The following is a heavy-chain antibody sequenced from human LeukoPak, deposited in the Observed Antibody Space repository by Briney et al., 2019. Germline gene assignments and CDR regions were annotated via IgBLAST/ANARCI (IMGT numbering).Heavy chain of an antibody. CDR3: ARAEYSSSSVDWFDP. J-gene: IGHJ5*02. CDR1: GGSINSGGYY. CDR2: IYTSGST. D-gene: IGHD6-6*01. V-gene: IGHV4-61*02. Sequence: PSETLSLTCTVSGGSINSGGYYWTWIRQHPGKGLEWIGRIYTSGSTNYNPSLKSRVTMSVDTSKNQFSLKLSSVTAADTAVYYCARAEYSSSSVDWFDPWGQGTLVTVSS.